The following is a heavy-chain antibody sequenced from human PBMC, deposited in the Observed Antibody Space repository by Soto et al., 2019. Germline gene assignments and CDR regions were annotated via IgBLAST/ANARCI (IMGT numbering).Heavy chain of an antibody. CDR2: IYHNGIT. Sequence: QVQLKQSGPGLVRPSGTLSLTCRVSGTSISSSYWWAWVRQSPGKGLEWIGEIYHNGITKYNPSLKSRVSMSIAKSNNQFSLNLTSVTAADTAVYYCATVPPRIVVVLAEFPTWGQGTLVTVSS. CDR1: GTSISSSYW. J-gene: IGHJ4*02. D-gene: IGHD2-21*01. V-gene: IGHV4-4*02. CDR3: ATVPPRIVVVLAEFPT.